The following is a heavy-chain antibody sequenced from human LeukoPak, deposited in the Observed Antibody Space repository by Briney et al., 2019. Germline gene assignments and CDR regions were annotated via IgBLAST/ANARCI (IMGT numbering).Heavy chain of an antibody. J-gene: IGHJ4*02. D-gene: IGHD6-19*01. CDR1: GFTFSSYG. CDR3: ARVPPYSSGSALEK. Sequence: GSLRLSCAASGFTFSSYGMHWVRQAPGKGLEWVAVISYDGSNKYYADSVKGRFTISRDNAKNSLYLQMNSLRAEDTAVYYCARVPPYSSGSALEKWGQGTLVTVSS. CDR2: ISYDGSNK. V-gene: IGHV3-30*03.